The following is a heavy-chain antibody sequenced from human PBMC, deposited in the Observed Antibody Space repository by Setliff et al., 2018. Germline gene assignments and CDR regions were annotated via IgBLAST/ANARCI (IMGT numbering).Heavy chain of an antibody. D-gene: IGHD3-10*01. Sequence: SETLSLTCTVSGGSISYNYWSWIRQPAGKGLQWIWRINTSGSTKYNPSLKSRVTMSVDTSKNQFSLQLSAVTAADTAVYYCARDVGGEGYFDSWGQGTLVTVSS. CDR2: INTSGST. J-gene: IGHJ4*02. CDR3: ARDVGGEGYFDS. CDR1: GGSISYNY. V-gene: IGHV4-4*07.